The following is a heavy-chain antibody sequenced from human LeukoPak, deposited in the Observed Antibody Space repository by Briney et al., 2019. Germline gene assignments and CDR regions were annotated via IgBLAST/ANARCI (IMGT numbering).Heavy chain of an antibody. D-gene: IGHD2-15*01. CDR1: GGSISSSSYY. V-gene: IGHV4-39*07. CDR3: ARDTNIVVVVAATPDY. J-gene: IGHJ4*02. CDR2: IYYSGST. Sequence: SETLSLTCTVSGGSISSSSYYWGWIRQPPGKGLEWIGSIYYSGSTYYNPSLKSRVTISVDTSKNQFSLKLSSVTAADTAVYYCARDTNIVVVVAATPDYGGQGTLVTVSS.